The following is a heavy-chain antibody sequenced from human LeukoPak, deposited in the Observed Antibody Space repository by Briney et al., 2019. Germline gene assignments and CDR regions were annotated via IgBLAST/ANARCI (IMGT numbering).Heavy chain of an antibody. J-gene: IGHJ5*02. V-gene: IGHV3-53*01. D-gene: IGHD6-13*01. CDR1: GFTVSSNY. CDR3: ARDDSAAGTFDP. Sequence: GGSLRLSCAASGFTVSSNYMSWVRQAPGKGLGWVSVIYSGGSTYYADSVKGRFTISRDNSKNTLYLQMNSLRAEDTAVYYCARDDSAAGTFDPWGQGTLVTVSS. CDR2: IYSGGST.